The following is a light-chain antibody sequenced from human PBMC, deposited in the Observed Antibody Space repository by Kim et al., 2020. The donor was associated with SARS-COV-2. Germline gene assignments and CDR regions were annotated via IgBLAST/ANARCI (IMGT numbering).Light chain of an antibody. Sequence: DIQMTQSPSSLSASVGDRVTITCRASQDISRYLKWYQQKPGKAPKLLIYTASSLQSGVPSRFTGSGSETDFTLTISSLQPEDFAAYYCHQNYNGSRAFGRGTKVDIK. V-gene: IGKV1-39*01. J-gene: IGKJ1*01. CDR3: HQNYNGSRA. CDR1: QDISRY. CDR2: TAS.